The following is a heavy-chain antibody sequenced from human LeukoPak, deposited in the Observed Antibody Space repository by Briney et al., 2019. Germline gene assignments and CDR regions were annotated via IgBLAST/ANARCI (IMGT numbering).Heavy chain of an antibody. V-gene: IGHV1-18*01. J-gene: IGHJ4*02. Sequence: ASVKVSCKASGYTFTTYGITWLRQAPGQGLEWTGWISAYNGNTNYAQKLQGRVTMTTDTSTSTAYMELRSLRSDDTAVYYCARALVDGYKELGYWGQGTLVTVSS. CDR1: GYTFTTYG. D-gene: IGHD5-24*01. CDR3: ARALVDGYKELGY. CDR2: ISAYNGNT.